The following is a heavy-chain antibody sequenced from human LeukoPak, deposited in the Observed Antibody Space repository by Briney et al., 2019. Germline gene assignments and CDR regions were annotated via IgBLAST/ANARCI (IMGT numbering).Heavy chain of an antibody. CDR2: INHSGST. V-gene: IGHV4-34*01. J-gene: IGHJ4*02. CDR3: ARGDWVY. D-gene: IGHD2-21*01. Sequence: SETLSLTCAVYGGSFSGYYWSWIRQPPGKGLEWIGEINHSGSTNYNPSLKSRVPISVDTSKNQFSLKLSSGTAADTAVYYCARGDWVYWGQGTLVTVSS. CDR1: GGSFSGYY.